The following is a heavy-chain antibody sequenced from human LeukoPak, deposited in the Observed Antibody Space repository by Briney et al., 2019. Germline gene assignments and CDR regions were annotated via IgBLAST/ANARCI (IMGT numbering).Heavy chain of an antibody. J-gene: IGHJ4*02. Sequence: GGSLRLSCAASGFTFSSYSMNWVRQAPGKGLEWVSSISSSSSYIYYADSVKGRFTISRDNAKNSLYLQMNSLGAEDTAVYYCARAQDITLDYWGQGTLVTVSS. CDR3: ARAQDITLDY. V-gene: IGHV3-21*01. CDR1: GFTFSSYS. D-gene: IGHD1-14*01. CDR2: ISSSSSYI.